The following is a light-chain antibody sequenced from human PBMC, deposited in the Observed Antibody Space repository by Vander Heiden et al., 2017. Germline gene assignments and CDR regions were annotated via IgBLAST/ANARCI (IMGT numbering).Light chain of an antibody. CDR3: AAWDDSLNGWV. CDR1: SSNIGSNA. V-gene: IGLV1-44*01. Sequence: QSVLTQPPSASGTPGHRVAISCSGSSSNIGSNAVNWYQHLPGTAPKLLIYGDNQRPSGVPDRFSGSKSGTSASLAISGLQSEDEADYYCAAWDDSLNGWVFGGGTKLTVL. J-gene: IGLJ2*01. CDR2: GDN.